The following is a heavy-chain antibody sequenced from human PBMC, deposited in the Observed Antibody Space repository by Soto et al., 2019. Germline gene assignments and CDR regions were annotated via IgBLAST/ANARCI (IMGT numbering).Heavy chain of an antibody. D-gene: IGHD3-10*01. V-gene: IGHV4-30-4*01. Sequence: QVQLQESGPGLVKPSQTLSLTCTVSGGSISSGDYYWSWIRQPPGKGLEWIGYIYYSGSTYYNPSLKSRVTISVDTSKNQFSLKLSSVTAADTAVYYCARDDPNHAYYGSGRRSGAWFDPWGQGTLVTVSS. J-gene: IGHJ5*02. CDR3: ARDDPNHAYYGSGRRSGAWFDP. CDR2: IYYSGST. CDR1: GGSISSGDYY.